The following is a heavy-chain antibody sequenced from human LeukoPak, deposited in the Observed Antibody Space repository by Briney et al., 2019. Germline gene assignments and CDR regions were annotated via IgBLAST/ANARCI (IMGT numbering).Heavy chain of an antibody. CDR1: GFTFSIYS. V-gene: IGHV3-21*01. Sequence: GGSLRLSCVGSGFTFSIYSMNWVRQAPGKGLEWVSSIGGSSSSLYYAESVKGRFTISRNNARNSLYLQMNSLRAEDTAVYYCAGGPSEYCSSTSCYPRDYYYYMDVWGKGTTVTVSS. J-gene: IGHJ6*03. CDR2: IGGSSSSL. CDR3: AGGPSEYCSSTSCYPRDYYYYMDV. D-gene: IGHD2-2*01.